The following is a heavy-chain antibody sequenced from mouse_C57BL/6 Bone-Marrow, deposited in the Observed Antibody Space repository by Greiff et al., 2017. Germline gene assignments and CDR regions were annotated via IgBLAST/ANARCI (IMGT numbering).Heavy chain of an antibody. CDR1: GYTFTSYG. Sequence: VQLQQSGAELARPGASVKLSCKASGYTFTSYGLSWVKQRTGQGLEWIGEIYPRSGNTYYNEKFKGKATLPADKSSSTAYMELRSLTSEDSAVYFCARGGYGSSYGFAYWGQGTLVTVSA. V-gene: IGHV1-81*01. J-gene: IGHJ3*01. CDR3: ARGGYGSSYGFAY. D-gene: IGHD1-1*01. CDR2: IYPRSGNT.